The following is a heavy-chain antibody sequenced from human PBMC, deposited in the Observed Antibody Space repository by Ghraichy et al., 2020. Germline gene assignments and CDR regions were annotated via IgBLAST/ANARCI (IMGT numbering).Heavy chain of an antibody. D-gene: IGHD1-26*01. J-gene: IGHJ3*02. CDR3: ARDMVVGAIKYAFDI. CDR2: IYYSGST. V-gene: IGHV4-59*01. Sequence: IGYIYYSGSTNYNPSLKSRLTISVDTSKNQFSLKLNSVTAADKAVYYCARDMVVGAIKYAFDIWGKG.